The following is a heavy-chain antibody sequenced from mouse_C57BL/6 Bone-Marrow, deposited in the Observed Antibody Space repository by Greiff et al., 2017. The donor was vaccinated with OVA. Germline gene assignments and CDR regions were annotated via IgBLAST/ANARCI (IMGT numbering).Heavy chain of an antibody. V-gene: IGHV1-54*01. J-gene: IGHJ2*01. CDR3: ARLGDYGGFDY. Sequence: QVQLQQSGAELVRPGTSVKVSCKASGYAFTNYLIEWVKQRPGQGLEWIGVINPGSGGTNYNEKFKGRATLTADKSSSTAYMQLSSLTSEDSAVYFCARLGDYGGFDYWGQGTTLTVSS. D-gene: IGHD2-4*01. CDR2: INPGSGGT. CDR1: GYAFTNYL.